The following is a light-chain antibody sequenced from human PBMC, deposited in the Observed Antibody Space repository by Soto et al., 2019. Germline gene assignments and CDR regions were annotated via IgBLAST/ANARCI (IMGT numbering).Light chain of an antibody. Sequence: EIVLTQSPGTLSLSPGERATLSCRASQSVSSSFLAWYQQKPDQAPRLLIYGASIRATGIPDRVSGSGAGTAFTLTISRVEAVDFAVYYCQQYGSSPWTFGQGTKVEIK. CDR3: QQYGSSPWT. V-gene: IGKV3-20*01. J-gene: IGKJ1*01. CDR2: GAS. CDR1: QSVSSSF.